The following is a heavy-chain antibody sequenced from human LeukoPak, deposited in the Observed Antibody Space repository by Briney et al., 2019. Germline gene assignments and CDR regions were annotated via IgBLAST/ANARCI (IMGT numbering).Heavy chain of an antibody. CDR2: ITSGSSYR. Sequence: GGSLRLSCAASGFTFSSYNMNWVRRAPGKGLEWVSSITSGSSYRFYADSVKGRFTISRDNAKNSLYLQMNSLRAEDTAVYYCARKRPWGLSRYFDYWGQGTLVTVSS. D-gene: IGHD7-27*01. CDR3: ARKRPWGLSRYFDY. J-gene: IGHJ4*02. V-gene: IGHV3-21*01. CDR1: GFTFSSYN.